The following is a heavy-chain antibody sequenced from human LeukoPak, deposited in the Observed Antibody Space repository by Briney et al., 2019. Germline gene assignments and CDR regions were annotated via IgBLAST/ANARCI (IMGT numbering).Heavy chain of an antibody. Sequence: SETLSLTCAVSGGSISSSNWWSWVRQPPGKGLEWIGEINHSGITNYSPSLNSRVTISIDTSKNQFSLKVSSVTAADTAVYYCARLPHFGVVISPRLRMDVWGKGTTVTVSS. CDR1: GGSISSSNW. J-gene: IGHJ6*03. D-gene: IGHD3-3*01. CDR3: ARLPHFGVVISPRLRMDV. V-gene: IGHV4-4*02. CDR2: INHSGIT.